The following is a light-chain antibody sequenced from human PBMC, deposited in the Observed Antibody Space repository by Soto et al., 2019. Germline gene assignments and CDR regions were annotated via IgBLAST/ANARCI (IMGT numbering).Light chain of an antibody. CDR3: SSYASSSPPV. Sequence: QSALTQPASVSGSPGQAITISCTGTSSDVGGYNYVSWYQQHPGKAPKLMIYDVSNRPSGVSNRFSGSKSGNTASLTISGLAADDEADYYCSSYASSSPPVFGGGTKLTVL. CDR2: DVS. V-gene: IGLV2-14*01. CDR1: SSDVGGYNY. J-gene: IGLJ2*01.